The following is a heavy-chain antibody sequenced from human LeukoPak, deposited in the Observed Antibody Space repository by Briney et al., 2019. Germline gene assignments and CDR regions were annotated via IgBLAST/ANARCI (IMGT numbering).Heavy chain of an antibody. CDR2: ISGSGGST. Sequence: SGGSLRLSCAASGFTFSSYAMSWVRQAPGKGLEWVSAISGSGGSTYYADSVKGRFTISRDNSKNTLYLQMNNLRAEDTAVYYCAKEPYYYDSSGYYYGSFDYWGQGTLVTVSS. CDR1: GFTFSSYA. V-gene: IGHV3-23*01. D-gene: IGHD3-22*01. J-gene: IGHJ4*02. CDR3: AKEPYYYDSSGYYYGSFDY.